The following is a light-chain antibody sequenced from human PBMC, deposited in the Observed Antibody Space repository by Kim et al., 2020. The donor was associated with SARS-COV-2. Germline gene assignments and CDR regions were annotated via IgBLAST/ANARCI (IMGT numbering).Light chain of an antibody. J-gene: IGLJ3*02. V-gene: IGLV4-69*01. Sequence: VSRTGTWGGGNGNRANGWQQQRPQKVPRDLMKLNWNGDHSIGDGIPGRFAGASSGAEPYLTIASLQSEDEADYYWQTWGTGIQWVFGGGTQLTVL. CDR2: LNWNGDH. CDR3: QTWGTGIQWV. CDR1: GGNGNRA.